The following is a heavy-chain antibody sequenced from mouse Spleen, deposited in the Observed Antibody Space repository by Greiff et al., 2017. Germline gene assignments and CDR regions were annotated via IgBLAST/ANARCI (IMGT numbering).Heavy chain of an antibody. J-gene: IGHJ4*01. CDR1: GFAFSSYD. Sequence: EVQLVESGGGLVKPGGSLKLSCAASGFAFSSYDMSWVRQTPEKRLEWVAYISSGGGSTYYPDTVKGRFTISRDNAKNTLYLQMSSLKSEDTAMYYCARSHYDGFWGQGTSVTVSS. CDR3: ARSHYDGF. CDR2: ISSGGGST. V-gene: IGHV5-12-1*01. D-gene: IGHD2-3*01.